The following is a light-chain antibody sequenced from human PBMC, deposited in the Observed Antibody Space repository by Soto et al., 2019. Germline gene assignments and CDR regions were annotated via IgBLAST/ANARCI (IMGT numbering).Light chain of an antibody. V-gene: IGLV1-44*01. CDR1: SSNIGSNI. CDR3: AAWDDSLSGYV. Sequence: QSVLTQPPSASGTPGQRVTISCSGSSSNIGSNIVNWYQHLPGSAPKVLIHSNNQRPSGVTDRFSGSKSGTSASLAISGLQSEDEADYYCAAWDDSLSGYVFGTGTKGTVL. J-gene: IGLJ1*01. CDR2: SNN.